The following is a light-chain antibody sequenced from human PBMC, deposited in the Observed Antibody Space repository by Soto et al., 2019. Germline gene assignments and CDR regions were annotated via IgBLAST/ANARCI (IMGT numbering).Light chain of an antibody. CDR3: LRYDALPLA. V-gene: IGKV1-33*01. Sequence: DIQMTQSPSALSASVGDRVTITCRARQDISNSRNWYQQKPGKAPKLLIFDASSVETGVPSRFSGSASETDFTFTITSLQPEDIATYHCLRYDALPLAFGGGTKVELK. CDR1: QDISNS. CDR2: DAS. J-gene: IGKJ4*01.